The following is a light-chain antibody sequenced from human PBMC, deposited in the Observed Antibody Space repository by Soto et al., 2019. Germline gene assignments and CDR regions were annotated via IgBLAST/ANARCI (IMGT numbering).Light chain of an antibody. CDR1: QSIGDW. CDR2: RAS. CDR3: QQYSTYSGT. Sequence: DIQMTQSPSTLSASVGDRVTITCRASQSIGDWLAWYQQKPGKAPKLLIYRASNLEGGVPSRFSGSGSVTEFTLTISSLQPDDFATYYCQQYSTYSGTFGQGTKVEIK. J-gene: IGKJ1*01. V-gene: IGKV1-5*03.